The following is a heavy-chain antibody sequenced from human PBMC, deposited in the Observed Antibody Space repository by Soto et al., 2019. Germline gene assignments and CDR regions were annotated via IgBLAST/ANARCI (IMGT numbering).Heavy chain of an antibody. Sequence: EVQLVESGGGLVKPGGSLRLSCAASGFTFSSYSMNWVRQAPGKGLEWVSSITISSSYIYYADSVKGRFTISRDNAKNSLYLQMSSLRAEDTAVYYCAREIYYYGSGSYGYWGQGTLVTVSS. D-gene: IGHD3-10*01. CDR3: AREIYYYGSGSYGY. CDR2: ITISSSYI. CDR1: GFTFSSYS. J-gene: IGHJ4*02. V-gene: IGHV3-21*01.